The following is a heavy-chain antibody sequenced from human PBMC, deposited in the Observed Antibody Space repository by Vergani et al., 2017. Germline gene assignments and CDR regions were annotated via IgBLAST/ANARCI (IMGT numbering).Heavy chain of an antibody. Sequence: QVQLVQSGAEVKKPGSSVKVSCKASGGTFSSSAISWVRQAPGQGLEWMGGIIPIFGTANYAQKFQGRVTITADESTSTAYMELSSLRSEDTAVYYCARDKPHHMTGYSSSWYFAFDIWGQGTMVTVSS. D-gene: IGHD6-13*01. J-gene: IGHJ3*02. CDR2: IIPIFGTA. CDR3: ARDKPHHMTGYSSSWYFAFDI. V-gene: IGHV1-69*13. CDR1: GGTFSSSA.